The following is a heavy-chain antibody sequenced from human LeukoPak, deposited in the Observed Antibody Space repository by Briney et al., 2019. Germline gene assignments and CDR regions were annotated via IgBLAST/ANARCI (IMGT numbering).Heavy chain of an antibody. Sequence: PGGSLRLSCAASGFTFSSYGMSWVRQAPGKGLEWVSGVSGSGGSTYYADSVKGRFTISRDNSKNTLYLQMNSLRAEDTAVYYCAKVDYGDYGGFYYYYYMDVWGKGTTVTVSS. CDR2: VSGSGGST. CDR1: GFTFSSYG. CDR3: AKVDYGDYGGFYYYYYMDV. V-gene: IGHV3-23*01. D-gene: IGHD4-17*01. J-gene: IGHJ6*03.